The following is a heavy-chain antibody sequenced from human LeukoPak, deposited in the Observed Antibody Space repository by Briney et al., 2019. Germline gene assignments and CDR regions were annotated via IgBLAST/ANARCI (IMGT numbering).Heavy chain of an antibody. CDR3: ARQWLVSPLFDY. V-gene: IGHV4-34*01. CDR2: INHSGST. CDR1: GGSFSGYY. Sequence: SETLSLTCAVYGGSFSGYYWSWIRQPPGKGLEWIGEINHSGSTNYNPSLKSRVTISVDTSKNQLSLKLSSMTAADTAVYYCARQWLVSPLFDYWGQGTLVTVSS. J-gene: IGHJ4*02. D-gene: IGHD6-19*01.